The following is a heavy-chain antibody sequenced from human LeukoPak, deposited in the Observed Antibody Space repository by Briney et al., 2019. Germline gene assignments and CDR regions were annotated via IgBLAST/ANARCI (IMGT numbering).Heavy chain of an antibody. V-gene: IGHV3-64*01. CDR3: ARLHGYALDY. CDR2: ISSNGGST. D-gene: IGHD5-12*01. Sequence: PGGSLRLSCAASGFPFSSYAMHWVRQAPGKGLEYVSDISSNGGSTYYANSVKGRFTISRDNSKNTLYLQMGSLRAEDMAVYYCARLHGYALDYWGQGTLVTVSS. CDR1: GFPFSSYA. J-gene: IGHJ4*02.